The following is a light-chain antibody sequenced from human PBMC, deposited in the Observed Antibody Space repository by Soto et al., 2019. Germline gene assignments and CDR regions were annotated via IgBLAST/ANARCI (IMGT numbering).Light chain of an antibody. CDR1: SSNIGAGYD. CDR3: QSSDSSLSAVV. V-gene: IGLV1-40*01. Sequence: QPVLTQPPSVSGAPGQRVTISCTGSSSNIGAGYDVHWYQQLPGTAPKLLIYVNSNRPSGVPDRFSGSKSGTSASLAITGLQAEDEADYYCQSSDSSLSAVVFGGGTKLIVL. CDR2: VNS. J-gene: IGLJ2*01.